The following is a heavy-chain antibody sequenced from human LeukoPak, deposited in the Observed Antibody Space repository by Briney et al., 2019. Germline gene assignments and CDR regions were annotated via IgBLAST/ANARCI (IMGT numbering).Heavy chain of an antibody. CDR1: GGSISSGSYD. Sequence: SETLSLTCTVSGGSISSGSYDWYWIRQPAGKGLEWIGHLYTSGSMRYNPSLKSRVTISVDTSKNQFSLKLPSVTAADTAVYYCTKGRGIWGQGTLVTVSS. D-gene: IGHD3-10*01. J-gene: IGHJ4*02. CDR2: LYTSGSM. CDR3: TKGRGI. V-gene: IGHV4-61*09.